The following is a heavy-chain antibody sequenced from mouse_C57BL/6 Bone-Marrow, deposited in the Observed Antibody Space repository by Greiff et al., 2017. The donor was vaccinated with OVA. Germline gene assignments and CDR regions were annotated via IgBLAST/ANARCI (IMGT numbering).Heavy chain of an antibody. CDR2: ISNGGGST. V-gene: IGHV5-12*01. D-gene: IGHD5-1-1*01. CDR3: ARQYLAY. CDR1: GFTFSDYY. J-gene: IGHJ3*01. Sequence: EVHLVESGGGLVQPGGSLKLSCAASGFTFSDYYMYWVRQTPEKRLEWVAYISNGGGSTYYPDTVKGRFTISRDNAKNTLYLQMSRLKSEDTAMYYCARQYLAYWGQGTLVTVSA.